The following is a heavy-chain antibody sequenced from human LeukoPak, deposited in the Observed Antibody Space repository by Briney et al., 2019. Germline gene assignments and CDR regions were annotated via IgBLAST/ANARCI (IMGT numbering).Heavy chain of an antibody. D-gene: IGHD3-22*01. CDR2: TSSSSSTI. Sequence: GGSLRLSCAASGFTFSSYSMNWVRQAPGKGLEWVSYTSSSSSTIYYADSVKGRFTISRDNSKNTLYLQMNSLRVEDTAVYYCAGGLKYYDGSGYANWGQGTQVTVSS. CDR3: AGGLKYYDGSGYAN. CDR1: GFTFSSYS. J-gene: IGHJ4*02. V-gene: IGHV3-48*01.